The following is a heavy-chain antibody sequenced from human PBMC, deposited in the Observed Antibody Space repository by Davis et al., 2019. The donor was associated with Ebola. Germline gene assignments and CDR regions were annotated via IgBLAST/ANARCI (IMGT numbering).Heavy chain of an antibody. CDR2: INHSGST. CDR1: GGSFSGYY. J-gene: IGHJ4*02. D-gene: IGHD7-27*01. V-gene: IGHV4-34*01. CDR3: ARGPSIWGFDY. Sequence: SETLSLTCAVYGGSFSGYYWSWIRQLPGKGLEWIGEINHSGSTNYNPSLKSRVTISVDTSKNQFSLKLSSVTAADTAVYYCARGPSIWGFDYWGQGTLVTVSS.